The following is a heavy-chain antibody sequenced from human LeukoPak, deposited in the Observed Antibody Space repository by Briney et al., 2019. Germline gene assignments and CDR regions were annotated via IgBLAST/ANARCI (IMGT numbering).Heavy chain of an antibody. J-gene: IGHJ4*02. CDR3: ARVVGSGWNYFDS. Sequence: PPETLSLTCTVSGGSISSYYWSWLRQPPGKGLEWIAYRHHSGSSNYNPSLESRVTVSVDTSNNQFSLRVTSVTAADTAVYYCARVVGSGWNYFDSWGQGTLVTVSS. V-gene: IGHV4-59*01. D-gene: IGHD6-19*01. CDR1: GGSISSYY. CDR2: RHHSGSS.